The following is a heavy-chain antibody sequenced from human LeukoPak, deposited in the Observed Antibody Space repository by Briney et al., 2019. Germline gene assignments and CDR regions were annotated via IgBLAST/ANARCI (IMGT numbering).Heavy chain of an antibody. CDR2: IYPGDSDT. J-gene: IGHJ4*02. Sequence: GESLKISCKGSGYSFTSYWIGGVRQMPGKGLEWMGIIYPGDSDTSYSPSFQGQVTLSADKSLSTSYLQWRSMKASDAAMYYCARRTLQHERDYFDYWGQGTVVTVSS. D-gene: IGHD1-1*01. V-gene: IGHV5-51*01. CDR3: ARRTLQHERDYFDY. CDR1: GYSFTSYW.